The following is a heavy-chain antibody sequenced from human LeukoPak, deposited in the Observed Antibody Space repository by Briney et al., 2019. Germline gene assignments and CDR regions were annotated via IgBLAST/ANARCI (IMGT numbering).Heavy chain of an antibody. Sequence: SGPTLVNPTQTLTLTCTFSGFSLTTSGVGVGWIRQPPGKALEWLALVYWNDDKRYSPSLKSRLTITKDTSTNQVVLTMTNVDPVDTATYYCAHRREGTPPLGWGQGTLVTVSS. V-gene: IGHV2-5*01. CDR2: VYWNDDK. D-gene: IGHD1-7*01. CDR3: AHRREGTPPLG. J-gene: IGHJ4*02. CDR1: GFSLTTSGVG.